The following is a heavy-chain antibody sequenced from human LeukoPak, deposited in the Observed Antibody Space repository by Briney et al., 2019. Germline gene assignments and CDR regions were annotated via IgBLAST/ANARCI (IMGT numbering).Heavy chain of an antibody. CDR2: IYENGGTT. V-gene: IGHV3-23*01. D-gene: IGHD2-21*01. CDR3: AKDFRIGYSAHFDY. CDR1: GFTFRSHA. J-gene: IGHJ4*02. Sequence: GGSLRLSCVGSGFTFRSHAISWVRQAPEKGLEFVSGIYENGGTTYYADSVKGRFSISRDNSKNTLYLQMDSLRGEDTAVYYCAKDFRIGYSAHFDYWGQGALVTVSS.